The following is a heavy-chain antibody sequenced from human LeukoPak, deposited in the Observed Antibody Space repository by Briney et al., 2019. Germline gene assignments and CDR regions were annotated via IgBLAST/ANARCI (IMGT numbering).Heavy chain of an antibody. Sequence: SETLSLTCTVSGYSISTGYYWDWIRQPPGKGLEWIGTFYHGGSTYYNPSLKSRVTISVDTSKNQFSLKLSSVTAADTAVYYCARLVRGIVATIDYWGQGTLVAVSS. D-gene: IGHD5-12*01. V-gene: IGHV4-38-2*02. J-gene: IGHJ4*02. CDR2: FYHGGST. CDR3: ARLVRGIVATIDY. CDR1: GYSISTGYY.